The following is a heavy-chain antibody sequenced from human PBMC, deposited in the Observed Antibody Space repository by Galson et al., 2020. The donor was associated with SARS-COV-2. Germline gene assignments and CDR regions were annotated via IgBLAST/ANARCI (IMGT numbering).Heavy chain of an antibody. CDR2: TSARGVTS. D-gene: IGHD1-1*01. V-gene: IGHV3-23*01. CDR3: ARVVSGPNVGTDAFNI. Sequence: GGSLRLPFPASGFPFSSFARNCSRPPPGKGLTWVSPTSARGVTSYHADSVKGRFTISRDNSKNTLFLQINSLRPEDTAIYYCARVVSGPNVGTDAFNIWGQGTMVTVSS. CDR1: GFPFSSFA. J-gene: IGHJ3*02.